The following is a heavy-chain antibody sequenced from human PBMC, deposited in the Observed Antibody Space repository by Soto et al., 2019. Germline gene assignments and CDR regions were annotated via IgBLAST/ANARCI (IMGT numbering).Heavy chain of an antibody. CDR2: IYYSGST. V-gene: IGHV4-59*01. J-gene: IGHJ4*02. Sequence: SETLSLTCTVSCGSISSYYWSWIRQPPGKGLEWIGYIYYSGSTNYNPSLKSRVTISVDTSKNQFSLKLSSVTAADTAVYYCAGDYGDYVFDYWGQGTLVTVSS. CDR1: CGSISSYY. D-gene: IGHD4-17*01. CDR3: AGDYGDYVFDY.